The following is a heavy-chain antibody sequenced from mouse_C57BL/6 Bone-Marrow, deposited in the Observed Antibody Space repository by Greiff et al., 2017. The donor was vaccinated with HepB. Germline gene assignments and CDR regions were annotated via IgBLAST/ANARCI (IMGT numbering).Heavy chain of an antibody. D-gene: IGHD1-1*01. CDR2: ISNLAYSI. CDR1: GFTFSDYG. Sequence: DVKLVESGGGLVQPGGSLKLSCAASGFTFSDYGMAWVRQAPRKGPEGVAFISNLAYSIYYADTVTGRFTISRENAKNTLYLEMSSLRSEDTAMYYCARMTTVGYFDVWGTGTTVTVSS. CDR3: ARMTTVGYFDV. J-gene: IGHJ1*03. V-gene: IGHV5-15*01.